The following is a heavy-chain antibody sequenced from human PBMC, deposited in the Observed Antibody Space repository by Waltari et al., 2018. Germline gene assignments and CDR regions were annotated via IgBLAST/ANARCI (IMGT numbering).Heavy chain of an antibody. V-gene: IGHV4-4*02. CDR2: VPGSTGRT. J-gene: IGHJ4*02. CDR3: ARDRGRGLYLDT. D-gene: IGHD2-15*01. Sequence: QLQLQESGPGLVQPSGTLSLTCAVSGDSASNPYLWNWVRQPPGKGLEWIGQVPGSTGRTNYNPSFASRVTVSLDTYNNQFSLKLTYATAADTAVYYCARDRGRGLYLDTWGPGTLVTVSP. CDR1: GDSASNPYL.